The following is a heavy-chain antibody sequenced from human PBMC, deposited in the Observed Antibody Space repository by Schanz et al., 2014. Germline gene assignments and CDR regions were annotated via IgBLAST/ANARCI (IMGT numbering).Heavy chain of an antibody. CDR1: GFTFNGHA. D-gene: IGHD6-13*01. CDR2: TSYDGSQK. V-gene: IGHV3-30*04. CDR3: ARDMTIAPA. J-gene: IGHJ5*02. Sequence: QVQLVESGGGVVQPGGSLRLSCESSGFTFNGHAMHWVRQAPGKGLEWVAVTSYDGSQKYYTDSVKGRFTISRDNSKNTLYLQMDTLRVEDTAMFYCARDMTIAPAWGQGTLVTVSS.